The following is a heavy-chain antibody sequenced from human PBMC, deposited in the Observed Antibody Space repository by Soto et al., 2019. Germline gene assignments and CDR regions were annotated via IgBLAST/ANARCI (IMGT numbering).Heavy chain of an antibody. CDR1: GFTFTNYA. V-gene: IGHV3-23*01. CDR3: ATRMYSTSWYYFVS. D-gene: IGHD6-13*01. J-gene: IGHJ4*02. Sequence: EVQLLESGGGFVQPGGSLRLSCAASGFTFTNYALSWVRQAPGKGLEWVSTIGGGSGSTSYEDSVKGRFSISRENSKNTLYLQMSSLRAEDTALYYCATRMYSTSWYYFVSWGQGTLVTVSS. CDR2: IGGGSGST.